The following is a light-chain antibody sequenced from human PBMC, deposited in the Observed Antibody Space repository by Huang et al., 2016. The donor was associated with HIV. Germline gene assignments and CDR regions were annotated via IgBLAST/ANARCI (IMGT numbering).Light chain of an antibody. J-gene: IGKJ2*01. CDR3: QQYSTSMYS. V-gene: IGKV1-5*03. CDR2: KAS. Sequence: IQMTQSPSTLSASVGDRVTVTCRASESIGSLLAWYQHKPGKAPKLLIYKASTSTSDVPSRFSGSGSGTQFTLIISSLQPDDFATYYCQQYSTSMYSFGQGTKVEIK. CDR1: ESIGSL.